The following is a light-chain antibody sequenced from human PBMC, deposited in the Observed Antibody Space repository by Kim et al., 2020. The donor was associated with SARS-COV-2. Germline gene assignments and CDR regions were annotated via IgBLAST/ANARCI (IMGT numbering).Light chain of an antibody. CDR3: QQYYNWPPFT. V-gene: IGKV3-15*01. Sequence: EIVMTQSPATLSMSPGERVTLSCRASQSVSNYLVWYQQKPGQGPRLLIYDASTRATGIPARFSGSGSGTEFTLTISSLQSEDFAVYYCQQYYNWPPFTFGGGNNVDTK. CDR2: DAS. CDR1: QSVSNY. J-gene: IGKJ4*01.